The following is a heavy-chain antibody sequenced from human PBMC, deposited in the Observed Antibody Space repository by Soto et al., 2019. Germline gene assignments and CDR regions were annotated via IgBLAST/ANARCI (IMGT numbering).Heavy chain of an antibody. D-gene: IGHD3-10*01. CDR1: GFTFSDHY. CDR3: TVWGSGNDFGAA. Sequence: EVQLVESGGGLVQPGGSLRLSCAASGFTFSDHYMDWVRQAPGKGLEWVGRSKNKADSYTTEYAASVKGTITISRDGSKNSLFLQMTSLKTEDTAVYYCTVWGSGNDFGAAWGQGILVTVAS. J-gene: IGHJ4*02. V-gene: IGHV3-72*01. CDR2: SKNKADSYTT.